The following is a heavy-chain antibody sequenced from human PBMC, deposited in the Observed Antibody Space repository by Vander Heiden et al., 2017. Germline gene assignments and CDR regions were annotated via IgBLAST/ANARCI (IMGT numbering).Heavy chain of an antibody. Sequence: QVQLVESGGGVVQPGRSLRLSCAASGFTFSSYGMHWDRQAPGKGLEWVAVIWYDGSNKYYADSVKGRFTISRDNSKNTLYLQMNSLRAEDTAVYYCARWSGDGYNLDYWGQGTLVTVSS. D-gene: IGHD5-12*01. V-gene: IGHV3-33*01. J-gene: IGHJ4*02. CDR1: GFTFSSYG. CDR2: IWYDGSNK. CDR3: ARWSGDGYNLDY.